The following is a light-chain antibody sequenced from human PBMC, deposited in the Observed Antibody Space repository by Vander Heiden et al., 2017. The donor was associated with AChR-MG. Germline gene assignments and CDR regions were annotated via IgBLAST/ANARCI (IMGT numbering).Light chain of an antibody. CDR1: GTNIGSNY. V-gene: IGLV1-47*01. CDR3: AAWDDSLSRVV. Sequence: QSVLTHPPSASRTPGQRVTISCTGGGTNIGSNYVYWYQQLPGTAPKLLVYRNNQRPSGVPDRFSGSKSGTSASLAISGLRSEDEADYYCAAWDDSLSRVVFGGGTKLTVL. J-gene: IGLJ2*01. CDR2: RNN.